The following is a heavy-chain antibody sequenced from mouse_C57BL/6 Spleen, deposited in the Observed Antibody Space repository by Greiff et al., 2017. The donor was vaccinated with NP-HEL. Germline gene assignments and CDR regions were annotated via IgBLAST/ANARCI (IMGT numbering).Heavy chain of an antibody. Sequence: DVKLVESGGGLVQPKGSLKLSCAASGFSFNTYAMNWVRQAPGKGLEWVARIRSKSNNYATYYADSVKDRFTISRDDSESMLYLQMNNLKTEDTAMYYCVRQGLLRHAMDYWGQGTSVTVSS. CDR1: GFSFNTYA. D-gene: IGHD1-2*01. CDR2: IRSKSNNYAT. J-gene: IGHJ4*01. CDR3: VRQGLLRHAMDY. V-gene: IGHV10-1*01.